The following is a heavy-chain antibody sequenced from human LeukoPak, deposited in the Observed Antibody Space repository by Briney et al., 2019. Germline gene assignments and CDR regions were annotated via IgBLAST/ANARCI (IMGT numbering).Heavy chain of an antibody. V-gene: IGHV3-48*03. J-gene: IGHJ4*02. CDR1: GFTFSSRN. CDR2: ISSSYNTI. D-gene: IGHD3-22*01. CDR3: AGATSDSSGYPVSDF. Sequence: GGSLRLSCVASGFTFSSRNMNWVRLAPGKGLEWVSYISSSYNTIYYRDSVQGRFIISRDNAKNSLSLQMNSLRAEDSGIYYCAGATSDSSGYPVSDFWGQGTLVTVSS.